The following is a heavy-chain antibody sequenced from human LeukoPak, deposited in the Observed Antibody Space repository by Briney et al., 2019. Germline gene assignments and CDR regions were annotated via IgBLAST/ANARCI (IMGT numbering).Heavy chain of an antibody. CDR2: IYYSGST. D-gene: IGHD3-10*01. Sequence: SETLSLTCTVSGGSISSYYWSWIRQPPGKGLEWIGYIYYSGSTNYYPSLKSRVTISVDTSKNQFSLKLSSVTAADTAVYYCARGGTMVRGVITRFDYWGQGTLVTVSS. V-gene: IGHV4-59*01. CDR3: ARGGTMVRGVITRFDY. J-gene: IGHJ4*02. CDR1: GGSISSYY.